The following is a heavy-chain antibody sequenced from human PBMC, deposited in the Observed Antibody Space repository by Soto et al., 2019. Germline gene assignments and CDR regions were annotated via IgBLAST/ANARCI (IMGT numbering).Heavy chain of an antibody. Sequence: QVQLVQSGAEVKKPGSSVKVSCTASGVTFSSYAISWVRQAPGQGLEWMGGIIPIFGTANYAQKFQGRVTITADESTSTAYMELSSLRSEDTAVYYCARALRGDSSGWYGRYGMDVWGQGTTVTVS. D-gene: IGHD6-19*01. V-gene: IGHV1-69*01. CDR2: IIPIFGTA. CDR1: GVTFSSYA. CDR3: ARALRGDSSGWYGRYGMDV. J-gene: IGHJ6*02.